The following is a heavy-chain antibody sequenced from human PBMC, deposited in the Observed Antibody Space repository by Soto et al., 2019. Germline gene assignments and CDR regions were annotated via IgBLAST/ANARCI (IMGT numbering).Heavy chain of an antibody. J-gene: IGHJ4*02. CDR2: IYYSGST. CDR3: ARESTGTIGGLDY. Sequence: PSAPLALTCTFSGGSISSGGYYWSWIRQHPGKGLEWIGYIYYSGSTYYNPSLKSRVTISVDTSKNQFSLKLSSVTAADTAVYYCARESTGTIGGLDYWGQGTLVT. V-gene: IGHV4-31*03. D-gene: IGHD1-7*01. CDR1: GGSISSGGYY.